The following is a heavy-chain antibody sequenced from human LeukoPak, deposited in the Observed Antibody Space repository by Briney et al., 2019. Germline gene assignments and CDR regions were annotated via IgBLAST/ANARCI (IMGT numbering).Heavy chain of an antibody. Sequence: SETLSLTCTVSGGSISSGDYYWSWIRQPPGKGLEWIGYIYYSGSTYYNPSLKSRVTISVDTSKNQFSLKLSSVTAADTAVYYCARGRDYYDSSGYDYWGQGTLVTVSS. CDR2: IYYSGST. J-gene: IGHJ4*02. CDR3: ARGRDYYDSSGYDY. V-gene: IGHV4-30-4*01. CDR1: GGSISSGDYY. D-gene: IGHD3-22*01.